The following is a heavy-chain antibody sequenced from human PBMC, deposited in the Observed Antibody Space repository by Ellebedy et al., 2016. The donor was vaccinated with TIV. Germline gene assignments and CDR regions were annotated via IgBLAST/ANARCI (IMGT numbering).Heavy chain of an antibody. CDR2: ISSSSANI. CDR1: GFXXSNYP. V-gene: IGHV3-48*02. Sequence: GESLKISCAASGFXXSNYPITWVPPAPGNLLEWVSYISSSSANIHYADSVKGRFTISRDNAKNSLDLQMNSLRDEDTAVYYCANERSYGSSWYHYLDYWGQGILVTVSS. J-gene: IGHJ4*02. D-gene: IGHD6-13*01. CDR3: ANERSYGSSWYHYLDY.